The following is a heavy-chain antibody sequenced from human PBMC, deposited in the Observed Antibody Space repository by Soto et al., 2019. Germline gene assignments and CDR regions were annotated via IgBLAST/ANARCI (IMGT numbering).Heavy chain of an antibody. J-gene: IGHJ4*02. CDR1: GGSISSSHW. D-gene: IGHD1-7*01. Sequence: QVQLQESGPGLVKPSGTLSLTCAVSGGSISSSHWWSWVRQSPGKGLEWIGEIYHSGSTHYNPSLKGRVTISVDKSKNQCSLDLTSVTVADTAIYYCARDISGTTPFDYWGQGTLVTVSS. CDR3: ARDISGTTPFDY. V-gene: IGHV4-4*02. CDR2: IYHSGST.